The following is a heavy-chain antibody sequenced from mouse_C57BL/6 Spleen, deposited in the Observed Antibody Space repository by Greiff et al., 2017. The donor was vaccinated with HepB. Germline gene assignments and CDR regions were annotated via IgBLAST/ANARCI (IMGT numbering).Heavy chain of an antibody. Sequence: EVQWVESGGGLVKPGGSLKLSCAASGFTFSDYGMHWVRQAPEKGLEWVAYISSGSSTIYYADTVKGRFTISRDNAKNTLFLQMTSLRSEDTAMYYCASAYYSNYYAMDYWGQGTSVTVSS. CDR1: GFTFSDYG. J-gene: IGHJ4*01. V-gene: IGHV5-17*01. CDR3: ASAYYSNYYAMDY. D-gene: IGHD2-5*01. CDR2: ISSGSSTI.